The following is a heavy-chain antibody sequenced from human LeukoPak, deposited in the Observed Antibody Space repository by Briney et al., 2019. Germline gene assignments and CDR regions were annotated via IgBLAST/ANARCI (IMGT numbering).Heavy chain of an antibody. D-gene: IGHD6-13*01. CDR2: INPNSGGT. Sequence: GASVKVSCKASGYTFTGYYMHWVRQAPGQGLEWMGWINPNSGGTNYAQKFQGRVTMTRDTSISTAYMELSRLRSDDTAVYYCARDGQPLLDHDAFDIWGQGTMVTVSS. CDR1: GYTFTGYY. CDR3: ARDGQPLLDHDAFDI. V-gene: IGHV1-2*02. J-gene: IGHJ3*02.